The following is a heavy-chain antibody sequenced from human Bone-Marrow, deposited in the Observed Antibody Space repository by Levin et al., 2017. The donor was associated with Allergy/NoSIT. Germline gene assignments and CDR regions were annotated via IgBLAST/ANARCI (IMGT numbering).Heavy chain of an antibody. CDR2: TYYMSTWPN. CDR1: GDSLSSNGVA. J-gene: IGHJ4*02. V-gene: IGHV6-1*01. D-gene: IGHD4-11*01. CDR3: ARGKDSTFDY. Sequence: SETLSLTCAISGDSLSSNGVAWNWIRQSPSRGLEWLGRTYYMSTWPNDYALSVKSRITINRDTSKNHFSLQLDSVTPEDTAVYYCARGKDSTFDYWGQGSLVSVSS.